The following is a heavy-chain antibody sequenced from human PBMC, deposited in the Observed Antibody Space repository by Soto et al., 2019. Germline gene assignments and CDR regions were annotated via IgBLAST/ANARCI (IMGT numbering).Heavy chain of an antibody. CDR2: ISSTTNYI. CDR1: GFTFTRYS. Sequence: GGSLRLSCAASGFTFTRYSRNWVRQAPGKGLEWVSSISSTTNYIYYGDSMKGRFTISRDNAKNSLYLEMNSLRAEDTAVYYCARESEDLTSNFDYWGQGTLVTVSS. CDR3: ARESEDLTSNFDY. V-gene: IGHV3-21*06. J-gene: IGHJ4*02.